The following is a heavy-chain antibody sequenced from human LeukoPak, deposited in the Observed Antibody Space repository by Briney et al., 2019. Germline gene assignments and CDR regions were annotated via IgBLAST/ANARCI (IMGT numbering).Heavy chain of an antibody. CDR1: GYTFTSYY. V-gene: IGHV1-18*04. Sequence: GASVKVSCKASGYTFTSYYMHWVRQAPGQGLEWMGWISAYNGNTNYAQKLQGKVTMTTDTSTSTAYMELRSLRFEDTAACDCARRSSGASDAFDIWGQGTMVTVSS. CDR2: ISAYNGNT. D-gene: IGHD6-25*01. J-gene: IGHJ3*02. CDR3: ARRSSGASDAFDI.